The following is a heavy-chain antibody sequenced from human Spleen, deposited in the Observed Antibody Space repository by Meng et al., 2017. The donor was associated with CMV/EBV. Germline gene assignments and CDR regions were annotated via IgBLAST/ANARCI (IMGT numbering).Heavy chain of an antibody. D-gene: IGHD3-22*01. CDR3: ARGRSGYYGGPYFDY. J-gene: IGHJ4*02. CDR2: INHSGST. Sequence: QWGAGRLKTSETLSLPCAVYGGSFSGYYWSWIRQPPGKGLEWIGEINHSGSTNYNPSLKSRVTISVDTSKNQFSLKLSSVTAADTAVYYCARGRSGYYGGPYFDYWGQGTLVTVSS. CDR1: GGSFSGYY. V-gene: IGHV4-34*01.